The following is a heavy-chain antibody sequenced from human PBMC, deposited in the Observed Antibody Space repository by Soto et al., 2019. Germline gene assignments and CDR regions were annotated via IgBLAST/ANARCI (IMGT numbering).Heavy chain of an antibody. CDR2: IYYSGST. CDR3: ARGCSSTSCYAGVDY. D-gene: IGHD2-2*01. Sequence: QVQLQESGPGLVKPSQTLSLTCTVSGGSISSGGYYWSWIRQHPGKGLEWIGYIYYSGSTYYNPYLKCRVTLSVDTSKNQFSLKLSSVTAADTAVYYCARGCSSTSCYAGVDYWGQGTLVTVSS. J-gene: IGHJ4*02. V-gene: IGHV4-31*03. CDR1: GGSISSGGYY.